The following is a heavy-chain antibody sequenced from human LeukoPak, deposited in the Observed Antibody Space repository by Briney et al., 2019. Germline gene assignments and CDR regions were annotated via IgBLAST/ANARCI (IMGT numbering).Heavy chain of an antibody. D-gene: IGHD3-10*01. CDR3: AKDAISYYGSGSYFDY. J-gene: IGHJ4*02. Sequence: GGSLRLSCEASGFTQNAMGWVRQAPGKGLEWVASISRSGGNSHYADSVKGRFTISRDNSKNTMYLQMNSLRAEDTAVYYCAKDAISYYGSGSYFDYWGQGTLVTVSS. V-gene: IGHV3-23*01. CDR2: ISRSGGNS. CDR1: GFTQNA.